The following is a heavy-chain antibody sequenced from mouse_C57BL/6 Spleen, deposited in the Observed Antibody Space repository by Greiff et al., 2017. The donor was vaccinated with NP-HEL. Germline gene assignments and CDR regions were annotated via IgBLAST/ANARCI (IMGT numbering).Heavy chain of an antibody. D-gene: IGHD2-1*01. V-gene: IGHV1-80*01. Sequence: QVHVKQSGAELVKPGASVKISCKASGYAFSSYWMNWVKQRPGKGLEWIGQFYPGDGDTNYNGKFKGKATLTAEKSSSTAYMELSSLTSEDSAVYLCTRSGRYVNYYLDYWGQGTTLTVSS. CDR1: GYAFSSYW. CDR2: FYPGDGDT. CDR3: TRSGRYVNYYLDY. J-gene: IGHJ2*01.